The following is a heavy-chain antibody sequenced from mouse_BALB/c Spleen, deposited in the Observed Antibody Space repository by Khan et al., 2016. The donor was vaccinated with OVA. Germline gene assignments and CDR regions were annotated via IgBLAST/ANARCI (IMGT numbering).Heavy chain of an antibody. CDR3: SRGGYYYGTPFDY. CDR1: GFTFSYYR. CDR2: ITVKSDNSGA. Sequence: VQLVETGGGLVRPGNSLKLSCVTSGFTFSYYRMHWLRQFPGKRLEWIAVITVKSDNSGANYAESVKGRFTISRDDSKSSVYLQMNRLREEDTSTYYCSRGGYYYGTPFDYWGQGTTLTVSS. V-gene: IGHV13-2*02. D-gene: IGHD1-1*01. J-gene: IGHJ2*01.